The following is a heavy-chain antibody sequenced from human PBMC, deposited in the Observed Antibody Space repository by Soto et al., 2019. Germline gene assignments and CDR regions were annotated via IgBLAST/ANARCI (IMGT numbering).Heavy chain of an antibody. V-gene: IGHV3-30*18. J-gene: IGHJ3*02. CDR3: AKDRGDIVATIPTSAFDI. D-gene: IGHD5-12*01. Sequence: QVQLVESGGGVVQPGRSLRLSCAASGFTFSSYGMHWVRQAPGKGLEWVAVISYDGSNKYYADSVKGRITISRDNSKNTLYLQMNSLRAEDTAVYYCAKDRGDIVATIPTSAFDIWGQGTMVTVSS. CDR1: GFTFSSYG. CDR2: ISYDGSNK.